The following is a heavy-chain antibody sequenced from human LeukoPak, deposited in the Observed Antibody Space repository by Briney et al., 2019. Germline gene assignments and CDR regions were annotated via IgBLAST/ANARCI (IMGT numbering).Heavy chain of an antibody. V-gene: IGHV3-23*01. Sequence: TGGSLRLSCAASGFTFSSYAMSWVRQAPGKGLEWVSAISGSGGSTYYADSVKGRFTISRDNSKNTLYLQMNSLRAEDTAVYYCAKTGVQLWFEDYWDQGTLVTVSS. CDR1: GFTFSSYA. J-gene: IGHJ4*02. CDR2: ISGSGGST. D-gene: IGHD5-18*01. CDR3: AKTGVQLWFEDY.